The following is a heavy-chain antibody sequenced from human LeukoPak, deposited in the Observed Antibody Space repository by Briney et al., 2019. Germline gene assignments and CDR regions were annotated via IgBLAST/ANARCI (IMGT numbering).Heavy chain of an antibody. D-gene: IGHD5-18*01. Sequence: GGSLRLSCAASGFTFSDYYMSWIRRAPGKGLEWVSYISSSSSTISYADSIKGRFTISRDNAKNSLYLQMNSLRAEDTGVYYCARSRDTFDYWGQGTLVTVSS. CDR3: ARSRDTFDY. J-gene: IGHJ4*02. CDR1: GFTFSDYY. CDR2: ISSSSSTI. V-gene: IGHV3-11*01.